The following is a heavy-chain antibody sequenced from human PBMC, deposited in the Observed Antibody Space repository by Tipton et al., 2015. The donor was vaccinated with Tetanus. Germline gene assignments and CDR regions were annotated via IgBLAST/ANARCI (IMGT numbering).Heavy chain of an antibody. CDR1: GFTISGSA. J-gene: IGHJ5*02. CDR2: IKSKANGYAT. CDR3: TRLIEGDFRFDP. Sequence: SLRLSCVASGFTISGSAMHWVRQGSGKGLEWVGRIKSKANGYATAYAASVKGRFTISRDDSKNTAYLQMNSLKAEDAAVYYCTRLIEGDFRFDPWGQGTLVTVSS. D-gene: IGHD2-21*02. V-gene: IGHV3-73*01.